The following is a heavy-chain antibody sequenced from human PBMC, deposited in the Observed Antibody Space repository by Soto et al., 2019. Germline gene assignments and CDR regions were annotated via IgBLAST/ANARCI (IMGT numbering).Heavy chain of an antibody. CDR2: ISSSSSYI. J-gene: IGHJ4*02. CDR3: ASCDYDILTGYPPAFDY. V-gene: IGHV3-21*01. CDR1: GFTFSSYS. D-gene: IGHD3-9*01. Sequence: GSLRLSCAASGFTFSSYSMNWVRQAPGKGLEWVSSISSSSSYIYYADSVKGRFTISRDNAKNSLYLQMNSLRAEDTAVYYCASCDYDILTGYPPAFDYWGQGTLVTVSS.